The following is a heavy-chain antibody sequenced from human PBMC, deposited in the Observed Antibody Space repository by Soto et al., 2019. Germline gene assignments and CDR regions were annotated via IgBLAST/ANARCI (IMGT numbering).Heavy chain of an antibody. CDR2: IIPILGIA. CDR1: GGTFSSYT. Sequence: QVQLVQSGAEVQKPGSSVKVSCKASGGTFSSYTISWVRQAPGQGLEWMGRIIPILGIANYAQKFQGRVTITADKSTSTAYMELSSLRSEDTAVYYCARFGGSNWFDPWGQGTLVTVSS. CDR3: ARFGGSNWFDP. V-gene: IGHV1-69*02. D-gene: IGHD3-10*01. J-gene: IGHJ5*02.